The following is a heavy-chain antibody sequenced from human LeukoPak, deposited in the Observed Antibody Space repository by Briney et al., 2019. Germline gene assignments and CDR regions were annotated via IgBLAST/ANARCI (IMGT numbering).Heavy chain of an antibody. Sequence: GGCLRLSCAASGFTFSNAWMSWVRQAPGKGLEWVGRIKSKTDGGTTDYAAPVKGRFTISIDNSKNTLYLQMNSLRVEDTAIYYCAKSKGETSGGVDYWGQGTLVTVSS. J-gene: IGHJ4*02. V-gene: IGHV3-15*01. CDR3: AKSKGETSGGVDY. D-gene: IGHD1-26*01. CDR2: IKSKTDGGTT. CDR1: GFTFSNAW.